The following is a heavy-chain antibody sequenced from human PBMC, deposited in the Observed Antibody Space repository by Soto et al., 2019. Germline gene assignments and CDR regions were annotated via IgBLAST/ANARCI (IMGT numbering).Heavy chain of an antibody. CDR3: ARLGGYYQAFDQ. J-gene: IGHJ4*02. CDR2: IYYSAST. V-gene: IGHV4-59*08. CDR1: GGSISGYY. D-gene: IGHD3-22*01. Sequence: QVQLQESGPGLVKPSETLSLTCTVSGGSISGYYWSWFRQPPGKGLEWIGYIYYSASTTYTPSLKSRVTIAVDTSKNQFSLRLNSVTAADTAVYYCARLGGYYQAFDQWGQGSLVTVSS.